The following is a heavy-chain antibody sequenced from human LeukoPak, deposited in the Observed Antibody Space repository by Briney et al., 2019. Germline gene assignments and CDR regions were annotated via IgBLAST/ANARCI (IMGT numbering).Heavy chain of an antibody. Sequence: GASVKVSCKASGYTFTGYYMHWVRQAPGQGLEWMGWINPNSCGTNYAQKFQGRVTMTRDTSISKAYMELSRLRSDDTAVYYCARDNPYCSGGSCYTAGPIDYWGQGTLVTVSS. J-gene: IGHJ4*02. CDR1: GYTFTGYY. CDR3: ARDNPYCSGGSCYTAGPIDY. D-gene: IGHD2-15*01. CDR2: INPNSCGT. V-gene: IGHV1-2*02.